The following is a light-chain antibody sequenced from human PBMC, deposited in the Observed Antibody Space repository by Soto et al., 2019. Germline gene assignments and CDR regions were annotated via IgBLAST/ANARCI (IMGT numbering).Light chain of an antibody. CDR1: SGSIASNY. V-gene: IGLV6-57*02. CDR3: QSYDSSNYGV. Sequence: NFMLTQPHSVSESPGKTVTISCTGSSGSIASNYVQWYQQRPGSAPTTVIYEDNQRPSGVPDRFSGSIDRSSNSASLTISGLKTEDEADYYCQSYDSSNYGVFGGGTKLTVL. CDR2: EDN. J-gene: IGLJ3*02.